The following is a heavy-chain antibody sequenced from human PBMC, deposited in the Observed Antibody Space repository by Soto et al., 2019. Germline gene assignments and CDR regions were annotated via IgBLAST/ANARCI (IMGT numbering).Heavy chain of an antibody. CDR1: GFTFSDYY. J-gene: IGHJ6*02. Sequence: LRLSCAASGFTFSDYYMSWIRQAPGKGLEWVSYISSSSSYTNYADSVKGRFTISRDNAKNSLYLQMNSLRAEDTAVYYCARDQKGTTYYYYGMDVWGQGTTVTVS. D-gene: IGHD4-17*01. CDR2: ISSSSSYT. V-gene: IGHV3-11*06. CDR3: ARDQKGTTYYYYGMDV.